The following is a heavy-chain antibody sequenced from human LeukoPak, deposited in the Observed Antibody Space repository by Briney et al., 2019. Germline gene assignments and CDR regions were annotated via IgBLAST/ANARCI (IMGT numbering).Heavy chain of an antibody. Sequence: NPSETPSLTCTVSGGSISSYYWSWLRQPPGKGLEWIGYIYYSGSTNYNPSLKSRVTISVDTSKNQFSLKLSSVTAADTAVYYCASRRLYGDYYFDYWGQGTLVTVSS. CDR1: GGSISSYY. D-gene: IGHD4-17*01. CDR2: IYYSGST. CDR3: ASRRLYGDYYFDY. V-gene: IGHV4-59*01. J-gene: IGHJ4*02.